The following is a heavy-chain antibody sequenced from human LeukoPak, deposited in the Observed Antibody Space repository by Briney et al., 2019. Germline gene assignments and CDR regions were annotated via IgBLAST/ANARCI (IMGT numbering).Heavy chain of an antibody. V-gene: IGHV3-33*01. D-gene: IGHD6-19*01. CDR1: GFTFSSYG. J-gene: IGHJ4*02. CDR3: ARGYSSGWYWFDY. CDR2: IWYDGSNK. Sequence: GGSLRLSCAASGFTFSSYGMHWVRQAPGKGLEWVAVIWYDGSNKYYADSVKGRFTISRDNSKNTLYLQMNSLRAEDTAVYYCARGYSSGWYWFDYWGQGTLVTVSS.